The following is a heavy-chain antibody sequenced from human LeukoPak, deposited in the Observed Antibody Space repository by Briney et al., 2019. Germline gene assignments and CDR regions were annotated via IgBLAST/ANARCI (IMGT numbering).Heavy chain of an antibody. Sequence: SETLSLTCTVSGGSIRNYYWGWLRQSPGKGLEWIGYIFYNGNTNYNLSLKSRVTMSVDTSNNQFSLRLSSVTAADTALYYCARYNSGSYSYYFDYWGQGTLVTVSS. J-gene: IGHJ4*02. D-gene: IGHD1-26*01. V-gene: IGHV4-59*08. CDR3: ARYNSGSYSYYFDY. CDR2: IFYNGNT. CDR1: GGSIRNYY.